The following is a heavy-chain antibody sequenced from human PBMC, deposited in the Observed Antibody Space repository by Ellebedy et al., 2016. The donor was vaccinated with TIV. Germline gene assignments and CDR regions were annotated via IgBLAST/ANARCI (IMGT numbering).Heavy chain of an antibody. CDR2: IYYSGST. Sequence: MPSETLSLTCTVSGGSISSYYWSWIRQPPGKGLEWIGYIYYSGSTNYNPSLKSRVTISVDTSKNQFSLKLSSVTAADTAVYYCARGTLNYGIDYWGQGTLVTVSS. CDR3: ARGTLNYGIDY. V-gene: IGHV4-59*01. D-gene: IGHD4-17*01. CDR1: GGSISSYY. J-gene: IGHJ4*02.